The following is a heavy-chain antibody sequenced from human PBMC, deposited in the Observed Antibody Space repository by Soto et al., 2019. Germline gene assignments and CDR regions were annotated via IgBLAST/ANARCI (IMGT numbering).Heavy chain of an antibody. D-gene: IGHD3-10*01. CDR3: VSPWGSSSGGMDV. V-gene: IGHV5-51*01. CDR2: IYPYNSET. Sequence: GESLKISCKGTGYSFTNYWIGWVRQMPGKGLEWMGIIYPYNSETRYSPSFQGQVTISADKSISTAYLQWSSLKASDTAMYYCVSPWGSSSGGMDVWGQGTTVTVSS. J-gene: IGHJ6*02. CDR1: GYSFTNYW.